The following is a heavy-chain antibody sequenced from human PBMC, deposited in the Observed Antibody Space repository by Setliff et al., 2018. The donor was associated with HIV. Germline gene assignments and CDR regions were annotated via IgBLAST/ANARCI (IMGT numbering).Heavy chain of an antibody. D-gene: IGHD5-18*01. J-gene: IGHJ4*02. V-gene: IGHV4-38-2*01. CDR3: ARQVGSQYSYWAYYFDS. Sequence: PSETLSLTCAVSGYSISSGYFWGWIRQPPGKGLEWIGSLYHSGTNFYNPSLKSRVTISLDTSTNRFSLKLNSVTAADTAIYYCARQVGSQYSYWAYYFDSWGQVALVTVSS. CDR1: GYSISSGYF. CDR2: LYHSGTN.